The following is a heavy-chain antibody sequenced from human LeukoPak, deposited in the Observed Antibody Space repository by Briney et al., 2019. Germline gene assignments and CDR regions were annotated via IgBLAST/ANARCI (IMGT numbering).Heavy chain of an antibody. V-gene: IGHV3-23*01. CDR3: AKARWAGPTYDFDY. CDR2: ISGSSGST. J-gene: IGHJ4*02. D-gene: IGHD3/OR15-3a*01. CDR1: GFTFSSYA. Sequence: GGSLRLSCAASGFTFSSYAMSWVRQAPGKGLEWVSAISGSSGSTYYADSVKGRFTISRDNSKNTLYLQMNSLRAEDTAVYYCAKARWAGPTYDFDYWGQGTLVTVSS.